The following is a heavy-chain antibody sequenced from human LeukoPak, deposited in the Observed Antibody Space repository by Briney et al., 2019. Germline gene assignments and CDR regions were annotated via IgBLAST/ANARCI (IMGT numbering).Heavy chain of an antibody. V-gene: IGHV3-43*02. J-gene: IGHJ3*02. CDR2: ISGDGGST. D-gene: IGHD3-22*01. CDR3: AKDRPPYYYDSSGIDAFDI. Sequence: GGSLRLSCAASRFTFDHYAMHWVRQAPGKGLEWVSLISGDGGSTYYADSVKGRFTISRDNSKNSLYLQMNSLRTEDTALYYCAKDRPPYYYDSSGIDAFDIWGQGTMVTVSS. CDR1: RFTFDHYA.